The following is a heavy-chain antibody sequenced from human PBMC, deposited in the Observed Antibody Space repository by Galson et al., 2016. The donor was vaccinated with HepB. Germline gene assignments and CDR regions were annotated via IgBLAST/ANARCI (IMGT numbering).Heavy chain of an antibody. Sequence: SETLSLTCVVSGGSISTINWWSWVRQPPGKGLEWIGEIYHGGNTNYNPSLKSRVTLSVDKSKNQFSLKLSSVTAADTAVYYCARVRDYDFWSGFGMDVWGQGTTVTVSS. CDR2: IYHGGNT. CDR1: GGSISTINW. J-gene: IGHJ6*02. D-gene: IGHD3-3*01. CDR3: ARVRDYDFWSGFGMDV. V-gene: IGHV4-4*02.